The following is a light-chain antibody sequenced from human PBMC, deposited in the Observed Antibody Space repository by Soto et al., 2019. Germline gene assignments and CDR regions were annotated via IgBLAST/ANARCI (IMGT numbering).Light chain of an antibody. CDR3: QVWDAGSV. V-gene: IGLV3-21*02. Sequence: SYEQTQPPSVSVAPGQTARITCGGDEIGSKGVHWYQQKPGQAPAVVVYDDSDRPSGIPERFSGSNSGNTATLTISWVEVGDEADYYCQVWDAGSVFGGGTKLTVL. CDR2: DDS. CDR1: EIGSKG. J-gene: IGLJ3*02.